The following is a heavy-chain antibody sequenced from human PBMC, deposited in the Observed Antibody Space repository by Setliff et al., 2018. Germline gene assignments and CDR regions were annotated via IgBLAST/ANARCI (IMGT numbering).Heavy chain of an antibody. D-gene: IGHD2-21*02. CDR3: ARVVVVTAIPFYYYYGMDV. J-gene: IGHJ6*02. CDR2: IIPIFGTA. Sequence: AASVKVSCKASGFTFTSSAVQWVRQARGQRLEWMGGIIPIFGTANYAQKFQGRVTITTDESTSTAYMELSSLRSEDTAVYYCARVVVVTAIPFYYYYGMDVWGQGTTVTVS. CDR1: GFTFTSSA. V-gene: IGHV1-69*05.